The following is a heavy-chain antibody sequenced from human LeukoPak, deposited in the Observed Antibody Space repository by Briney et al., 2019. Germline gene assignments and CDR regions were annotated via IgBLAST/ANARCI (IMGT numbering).Heavy chain of an antibody. J-gene: IGHJ4*02. CDR1: GGSFSGYY. D-gene: IGHD2-2*01. Sequence: SETLFLTCAVYGGSFSGYYWSWIRQPPGKGLEWIGEINHSGSTNYNPSLKSRVTISVDTSKNQFSLKLSSVTAADTAVYYCARDRAPYCSSTSCYQGHDYWGQGTLVTVSS. V-gene: IGHV4-34*01. CDR2: INHSGST. CDR3: ARDRAPYCSSTSCYQGHDY.